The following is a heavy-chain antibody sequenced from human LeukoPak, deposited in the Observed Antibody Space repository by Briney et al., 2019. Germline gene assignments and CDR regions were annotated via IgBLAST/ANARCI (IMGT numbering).Heavy chain of an antibody. V-gene: IGHV3-48*01. CDR2: ITSSSSTI. Sequence: PGGSLRLSCAASGFTFSSYSMNWVRQAPGKGLEWVSYITSSSSTIFYADSVKGRFTVSRDNAKNSLYLQMNSLRAEDTAVYYCARDMSYAELLAFDYWGQGTLVTVSS. CDR1: GFTFSSYS. J-gene: IGHJ4*02. CDR3: ARDMSYAELLAFDY. D-gene: IGHD3-16*01.